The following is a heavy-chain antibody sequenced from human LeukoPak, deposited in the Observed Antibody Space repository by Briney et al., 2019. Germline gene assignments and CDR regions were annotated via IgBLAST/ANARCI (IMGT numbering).Heavy chain of an antibody. CDR1: GFTFSDYY. CDR3: AREGLWGWDYYYYMDV. D-gene: IGHD5-18*01. Sequence: GGSLRLSCAASGFTFSDYYMSWIRQAPGKGLEWVSYISSSGSTIYYADSVKGRFTISRDNAKNSLYLQMNSLRAEDTAVYYCAREGLWGWDYYYYMDVWGKGTTVTVSS. V-gene: IGHV3-11*04. CDR2: ISSSGSTI. J-gene: IGHJ6*03.